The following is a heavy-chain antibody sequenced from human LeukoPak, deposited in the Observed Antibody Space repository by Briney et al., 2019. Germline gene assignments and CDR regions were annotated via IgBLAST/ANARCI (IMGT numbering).Heavy chain of an antibody. D-gene: IGHD2-15*01. V-gene: IGHV1-2*02. CDR2: INPNSGGT. CDR3: ALGYCSGGSCYALSWFDP. Sequence: ASVKVSCKASGYTFTGYYMHWVRQAPGQGLEWMGWINPNSGGTNYAQKFQGSVTMTRDTSISTAYMELSRLRSDDTAVYYCALGYCSGGSCYALSWFDPWGQGTLVTVSS. CDR1: GYTFTGYY. J-gene: IGHJ5*02.